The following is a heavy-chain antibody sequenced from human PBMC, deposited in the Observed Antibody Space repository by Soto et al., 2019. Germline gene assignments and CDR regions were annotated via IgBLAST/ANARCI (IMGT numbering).Heavy chain of an antibody. Sequence: PGGSLRLSCAASGFTFSSYSMNWVRQAPGKGLEWVSFISSSSSYIYYADSVKGRFTISRDNAKNSLYLQMNSLRAEDTAMYYCARDHYDSSGYFVRRADYAFDIWGQGTMVTVSS. D-gene: IGHD3-22*01. CDR3: ARDHYDSSGYFVRRADYAFDI. V-gene: IGHV3-21*01. J-gene: IGHJ3*02. CDR2: ISSSSSYI. CDR1: GFTFSSYS.